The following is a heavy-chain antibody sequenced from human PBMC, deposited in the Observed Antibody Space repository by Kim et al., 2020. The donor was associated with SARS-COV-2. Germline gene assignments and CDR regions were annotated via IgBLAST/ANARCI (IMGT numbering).Heavy chain of an antibody. CDR1: GFTVSSNY. V-gene: IGHV3-66*01. Sequence: GGSLRLSCAASGFTVSSNYMSWVRQAPGKGLEWVSVIYSGGSTYYADSVKGRFTISRDNSKNTLYLQMNSLRAEDTAVYYCARRDCSGGSCYSHWGQGTLVTVSS. J-gene: IGHJ4*02. D-gene: IGHD2-15*01. CDR2: IYSGGST. CDR3: ARRDCSGGSCYSH.